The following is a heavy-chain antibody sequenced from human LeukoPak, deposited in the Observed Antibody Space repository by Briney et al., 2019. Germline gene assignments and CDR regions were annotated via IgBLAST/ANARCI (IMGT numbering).Heavy chain of an antibody. D-gene: IGHD3-22*01. CDR1: GGSISSYY. CDR2: IYYSGST. Sequence: SETLSLTCTVSGGSISSYYWSWIRQPPGKGLEWIGYIYYSGSTNYNPSLKSRVTISVDTSENQFSLKLSSVTAADTAVYYCARDFMKRYYYDSSGYSTDYYYYYGMDVWGQGTTVTVSS. J-gene: IGHJ6*02. V-gene: IGHV4-59*01. CDR3: ARDFMKRYYYDSSGYSTDYYYYYGMDV.